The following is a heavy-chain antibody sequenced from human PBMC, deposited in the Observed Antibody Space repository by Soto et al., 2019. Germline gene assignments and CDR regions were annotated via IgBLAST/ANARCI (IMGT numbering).Heavy chain of an antibody. Sequence: PGGSLRLSCTASGFTFGDYAMSWFRQAPGKGLEWVGFIRSKAYGGTTEYAASVKGRFTISRDDSKSIAYLQMNSLKTEDTAVYYCTRDIAARGHYYYCMDVWGQGTTVTVSS. CDR2: IRSKAYGGTT. CDR1: GFTFGDYA. V-gene: IGHV3-49*03. CDR3: TRDIAARGHYYYCMDV. J-gene: IGHJ6*02. D-gene: IGHD6-6*01.